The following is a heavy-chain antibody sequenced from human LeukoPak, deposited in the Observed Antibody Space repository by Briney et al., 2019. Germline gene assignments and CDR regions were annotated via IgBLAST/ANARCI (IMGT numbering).Heavy chain of an antibody. CDR2: IYTSGST. V-gene: IGHV4-61*02. Sequence: SETLSLTCTVSGGSISSSSYYWSWIRQPAGKGLEWIGRIYTSGSTNYNPSLKSRVTMSVDTSKNQFSLKLGSVTAADTAVYYCARGRYYYDSSGYYSWFDPWGQGTLVTVSS. CDR1: GGSISSSSYY. D-gene: IGHD3-22*01. CDR3: ARGRYYYDSSGYYSWFDP. J-gene: IGHJ5*02.